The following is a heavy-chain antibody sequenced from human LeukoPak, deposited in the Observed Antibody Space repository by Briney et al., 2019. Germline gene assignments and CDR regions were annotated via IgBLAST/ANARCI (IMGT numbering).Heavy chain of an antibody. J-gene: IGHJ3*02. CDR3: AITSRDGYNFNAFDI. Sequence: SETLSLTCTVSGGSISSGGYYWSWIRQHPGKGLEWIGYIYYSGSTYYNPSLKSRVTISVDTSKNQFSLKLSSVTAADTAVYYCAITSRDGYNFNAFDIWGQGTMVTVSS. D-gene: IGHD5-12*01. CDR1: GGSISSGGYY. CDR2: IYYSGST. V-gene: IGHV4-31*03.